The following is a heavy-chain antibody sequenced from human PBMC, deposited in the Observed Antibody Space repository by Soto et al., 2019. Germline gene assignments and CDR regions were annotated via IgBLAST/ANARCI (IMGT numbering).Heavy chain of an antibody. CDR3: ARHDGFSSGWIFDY. V-gene: IGHV4-30-2*03. J-gene: IGHJ4*01. D-gene: IGHD6-19*01. CDR2: IYYHGNT. Sequence: SETLSLTCAVSGGSISSGGYSWSWIRQPPGKGLEWIGYIYYHGNTYSNPSLKSRVTISVDTSNNQLSLKLRSVTAADTAVYYCARHDGFSSGWIFDYWGHGTLVTVS. CDR1: GGSISSGGYS.